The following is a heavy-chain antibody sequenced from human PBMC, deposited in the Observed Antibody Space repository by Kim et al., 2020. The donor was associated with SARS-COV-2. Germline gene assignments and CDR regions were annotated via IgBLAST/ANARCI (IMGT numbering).Heavy chain of an antibody. D-gene: IGHD3-10*01. V-gene: IGHV3-23*01. J-gene: IGHJ4*02. Sequence: KGRFTISRDNSKNTLYLQMNSLRAEDTAVYYCAKVLPGSYYNTSPGLVDYWGQGTLVTVSS. CDR3: AKVLPGSYYNTSPGLVDY.